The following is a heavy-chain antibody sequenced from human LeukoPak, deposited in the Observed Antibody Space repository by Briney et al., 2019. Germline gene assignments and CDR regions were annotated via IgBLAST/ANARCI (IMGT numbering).Heavy chain of an antibody. CDR2: ISAYNGNT. J-gene: IGHJ5*02. V-gene: IGHV1-18*01. CDR3: ARVGRWLQLYHNWFDP. D-gene: IGHD5-24*01. CDR1: GYTFTSYG. Sequence: GASVKVSCKASGYTFTSYGISWVRQAPGQGLEWMGWISAYNGNTNYAQKLQGRVTMTTDTSTSTAYMELRSLRSDDTAVYYCARVGRWLQLYHNWFDPWGQGTLVTVSS.